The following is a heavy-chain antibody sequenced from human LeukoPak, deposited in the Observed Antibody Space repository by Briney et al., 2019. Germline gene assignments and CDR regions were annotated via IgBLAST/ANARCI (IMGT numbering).Heavy chain of an antibody. CDR1: GGTFSSYA. J-gene: IGHJ4*02. CDR2: IIPILGIA. CDR3: AKDSRGYCSEGACYSIDY. D-gene: IGHD2-8*01. V-gene: IGHV1-69*04. Sequence: GASVKVSCKASGGTFSSYAISWVRQAPGQGLEWMGRIIPILGIANYAQKFQGRVTITADKSTSTAYMELSSLRSEDTAVYFCAKDSRGYCSEGACYSIDYWGQGTLVTIAS.